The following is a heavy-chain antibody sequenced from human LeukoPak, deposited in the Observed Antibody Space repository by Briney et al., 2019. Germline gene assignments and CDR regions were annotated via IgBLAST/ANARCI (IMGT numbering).Heavy chain of an antibody. V-gene: IGHV4-38-2*01. CDR2: IYHGGST. J-gene: IGHJ4*02. Sequence: PSETLSLTCAVSGYSISSGYYWGWIRQPPGKGLEWIGSIYHGGSTYYNPSLKSRVTISVDTSKNQFSLKLSSVTAPDTAVYYCARRAQNTAMVLVFDYWGQGTLVTVSS. D-gene: IGHD5-18*01. CDR1: GYSISSGYY. CDR3: ARRAQNTAMVLVFDY.